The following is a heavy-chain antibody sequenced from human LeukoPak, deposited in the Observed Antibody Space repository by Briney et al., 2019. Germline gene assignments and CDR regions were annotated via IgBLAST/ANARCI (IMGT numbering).Heavy chain of an antibody. CDR2: INHSGST. J-gene: IGHJ5*02. V-gene: IGHV4-34*01. Sequence: KASETLSLTCAVYGGSFSGYYWRWIRQPPGKGLEWIGEINHSGSTNYNPSLKSRVTISVDTSKNQFSLKLSSVTAADTAVYYCARGRPYYGSGNNNWFDPWGQGTLVTVSS. D-gene: IGHD3-10*01. CDR3: ARGRPYYGSGNNNWFDP. CDR1: GGSFSGYY.